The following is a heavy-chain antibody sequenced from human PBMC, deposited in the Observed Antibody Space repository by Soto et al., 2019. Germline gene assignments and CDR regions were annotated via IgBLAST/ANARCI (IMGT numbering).Heavy chain of an antibody. CDR2: IRAKTNNYAT. V-gene: IGHV3-73*02. CDR1: GFIFSDSA. CDR3: IRLEESGCSGDRCYSGFDH. Sequence: EVQLVESGGGLVQPGGSLKLSCAASGFIFSDSAVHWVRQASGKGLEWVGRIRAKTNNYATAYVASVQGRFTVSRDDSKNTAYLQMSSMRPEDTAMYYCIRLEESGCSGDRCYSGFDHWGQGNLVTVSS. D-gene: IGHD2-15*01. J-gene: IGHJ4*02.